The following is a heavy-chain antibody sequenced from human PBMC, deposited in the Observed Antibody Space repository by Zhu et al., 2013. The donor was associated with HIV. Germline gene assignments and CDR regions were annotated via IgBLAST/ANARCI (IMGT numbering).Heavy chain of an antibody. Sequence: QVQLQESGPGLVKPSQTLSLTCTVSGGSISSGDYYWSWIRQPPGKGLEWIGYIYYSGSTYYNPSLKSRVTISVDTSKNQFSLKLSSVTAADTAVYYCAREHDSSGYYFPAPSDAFDIWGQGTMVTVSS. CDR2: IYYSGST. D-gene: IGHD3-22*01. V-gene: IGHV4-30-4*01. CDR3: AREHDSSGYYFPAPSDAFDI. J-gene: IGHJ3*02. CDR1: GGSISSGDYY.